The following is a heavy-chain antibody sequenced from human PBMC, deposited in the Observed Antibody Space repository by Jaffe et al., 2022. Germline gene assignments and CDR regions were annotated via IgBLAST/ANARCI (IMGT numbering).Heavy chain of an antibody. Sequence: EVQLVESGGGLVQPGGSLRLSCAASGFTFSSYSMNWVRQAPGKGLEWVSYISSSSSTIYYADSVKGRFTISRDNAKNSLYLQMNSLRAEDTAVYYCARVSPPLGYCSSTSCHPGWFDPWGQGTLVTVSS. CDR3: ARVSPPLGYCSSTSCHPGWFDP. CDR2: ISSSSSTI. V-gene: IGHV3-48*01. D-gene: IGHD2-2*01. CDR1: GFTFSSYS. J-gene: IGHJ5*02.